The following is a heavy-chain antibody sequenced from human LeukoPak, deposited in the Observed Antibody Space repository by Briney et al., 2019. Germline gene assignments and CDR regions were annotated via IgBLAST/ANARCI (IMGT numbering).Heavy chain of an antibody. CDR3: ATRSLRVGATEKYFQH. J-gene: IGHJ1*01. CDR2: FDPEDGET. Sequence: ASVKVSCKVSGYTLTELSMHWVRQAPGKGLEWMGGFDPEDGETIYAQKFQGRVTMTEDTPTDTAYMELSSLRSEDTAVYYCATRSLRVGATEKYFQHWGQGTLVTVSS. V-gene: IGHV1-24*01. D-gene: IGHD1-26*01. CDR1: GYTLTELS.